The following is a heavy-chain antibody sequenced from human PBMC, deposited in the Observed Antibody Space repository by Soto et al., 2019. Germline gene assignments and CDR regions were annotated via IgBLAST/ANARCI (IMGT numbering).Heavy chain of an antibody. V-gene: IGHV3-30*18. CDR3: AKGGHLGSGNYYNPYYFDY. CDR1: GFTFSSYG. Sequence: GGSLRLSCAASGFTFSSYGMHWVRQAPGKGLEWVAVISYDGSNKYYADSVKGRFTISRDNSKNTLFLQMNSLRAEDTAVYYWAKGGHLGSGNYYNPYYFDYWGQGTLVTVSS. D-gene: IGHD3-10*01. CDR2: ISYDGSNK. J-gene: IGHJ4*02.